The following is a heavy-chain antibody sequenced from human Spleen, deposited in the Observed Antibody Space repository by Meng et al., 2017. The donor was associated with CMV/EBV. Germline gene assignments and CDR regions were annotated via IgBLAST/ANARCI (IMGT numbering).Heavy chain of an antibody. CDR2: INPNSGGT. V-gene: IGHV1-2*02. CDR1: GYTFTGYY. CDR3: ARRGSSTSSFYYAMDV. J-gene: IGHJ6*02. Sequence: ASVKVSCKTSGYTFTGYYMHWVRQAPGQGLEWMGWINPNSGGTNYAQKFQGRVTMTRDTSISTAYMELSRLRSDDTAVYYCARRGSSTSSFYYAMDVWGQGTTVTVSS. D-gene: IGHD2-2*01.